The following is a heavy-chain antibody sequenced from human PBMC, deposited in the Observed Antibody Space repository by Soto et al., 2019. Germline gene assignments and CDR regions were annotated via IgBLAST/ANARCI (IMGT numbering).Heavy chain of an antibody. V-gene: IGHV3-7*01. J-gene: IGHJ3*02. CDR1: GFTFGSYW. CDR2: IKQDGSEK. CDR3: ANPQGPIAGGAFDI. D-gene: IGHD2-15*01. Sequence: PXGSLKLSCAASGFTFGSYWMSWVRQAPGKGLEWVANIKQDGSEKYYVGSVKGRFTISRDNAKNSLYLQMNSLRAEDTAVYYCANPQGPIAGGAFDIWGQGTMVTVSS.